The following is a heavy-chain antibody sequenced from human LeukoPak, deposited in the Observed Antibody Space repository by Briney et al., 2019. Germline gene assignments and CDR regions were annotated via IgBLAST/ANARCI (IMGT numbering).Heavy chain of an antibody. Sequence: GGSLRLSCAASGFTFSSYALSWVRQAPGKGLEWVSAISGSGGSTYYADSVKGRFTISRDNSKNTLYLQMNSLRAEDTAVYYCAKDRRDGYIFDYWGQGTLVTVSS. J-gene: IGHJ4*02. CDR2: ISGSGGST. CDR3: AKDRRDGYIFDY. D-gene: IGHD5-24*01. CDR1: GFTFSSYA. V-gene: IGHV3-23*01.